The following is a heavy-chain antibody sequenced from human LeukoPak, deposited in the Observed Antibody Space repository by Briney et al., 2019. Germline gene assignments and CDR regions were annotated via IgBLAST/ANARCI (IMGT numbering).Heavy chain of an antibody. V-gene: IGHV3-48*01. J-gene: IGHJ4*02. Sequence: GGSLRHSCAASGFTFSSYSMNWVRQAPGKGLEWVSYISSSSSTIYYADSVKGRFTISRDNAKNSLYLQMNSLRAEDTAVYYCARDLRYDFWSGYAPSDYWGQGTLVTVSS. CDR2: ISSSSSTI. CDR3: ARDLRYDFWSGYAPSDY. CDR1: GFTFSSYS. D-gene: IGHD3-3*01.